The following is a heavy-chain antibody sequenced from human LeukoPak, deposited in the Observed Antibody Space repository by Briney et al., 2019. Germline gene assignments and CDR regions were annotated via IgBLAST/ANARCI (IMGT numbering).Heavy chain of an antibody. CDR3: ARHRDSSFDY. J-gene: IGHJ4*02. Sequence: TSETLSLTCAVYGGSFSGYYWSWIRQPPGKGLEWIGEINHSGSTNYNPSLKSRVTISVDTSKNQFSLKLSSVTAADTAVYYCARHRDSSFDYWGQGTLVTVSS. D-gene: IGHD5-24*01. CDR1: GGSFSGYY. CDR2: INHSGST. V-gene: IGHV4-34*01.